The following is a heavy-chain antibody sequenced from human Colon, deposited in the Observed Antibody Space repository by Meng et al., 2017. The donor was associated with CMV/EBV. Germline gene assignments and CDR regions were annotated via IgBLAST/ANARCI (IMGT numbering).Heavy chain of an antibody. Sequence: GESLKISCETSGYPFTRAWIGWVRQMPGKGLEWMGVIYPGDSDTRYSPAFRGQVTISADKSTSTAYLQWTSLKASDTAIYYCAGHFSAGQYGLDVWGQGTTVTVSS. D-gene: IGHD3-3*01. V-gene: IGHV5-51*01. CDR3: AGHFSAGQYGLDV. J-gene: IGHJ6*01. CDR1: GYPFTRAW. CDR2: IYPGDSDT.